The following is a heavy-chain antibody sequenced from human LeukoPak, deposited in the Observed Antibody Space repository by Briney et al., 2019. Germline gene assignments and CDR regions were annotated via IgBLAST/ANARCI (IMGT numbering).Heavy chain of an antibody. CDR1: GGSISSSSYY. Sequence: PSETLSLTCTVSGGSISSSSYYWGWIRQPPGKGLEWIGSIYYSGSTYYNPSLKSRVTISVDTSKIQFSLKLSSVTAADTAVYYCARHCSSTSCYKFVAFDIWGQGTMVTVSS. V-gene: IGHV4-39*01. J-gene: IGHJ3*02. CDR3: ARHCSSTSCYKFVAFDI. CDR2: IYYSGST. D-gene: IGHD2-2*02.